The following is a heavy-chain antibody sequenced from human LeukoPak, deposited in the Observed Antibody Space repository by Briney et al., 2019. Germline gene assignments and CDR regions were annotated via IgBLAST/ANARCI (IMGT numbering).Heavy chain of an antibody. V-gene: IGHV3-30-3*01. Sequence: GGSLRLSCADSGFTFSSYWMSWVRQAPGKGLEWVAVISYDGSNKYYADSVKGRFTISRDNSKNTLYLQMNSLRAEDTAVYYCARAWDAAGTDGEDAFDIWGQGTMVTVSS. D-gene: IGHD6-13*01. CDR3: ARAWDAAGTDGEDAFDI. CDR2: ISYDGSNK. J-gene: IGHJ3*02. CDR1: GFTFSSYW.